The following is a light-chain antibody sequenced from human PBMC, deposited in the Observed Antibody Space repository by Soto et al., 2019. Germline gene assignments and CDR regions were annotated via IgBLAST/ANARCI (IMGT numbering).Light chain of an antibody. J-gene: IGKJ4*01. CDR3: QKYNSAPF. CDR2: GAS. CDR1: QSVATN. Sequence: EAVLTQYPATLSVSPGERATLSCRASQSVATNVAWYQQRPGQAPRLLIYGASKRAIGLPARFSGSGSGTDFTLTISSLQPEDVATYYCQKYNSAPFFGGGTKVDIK. V-gene: IGKV3-15*01.